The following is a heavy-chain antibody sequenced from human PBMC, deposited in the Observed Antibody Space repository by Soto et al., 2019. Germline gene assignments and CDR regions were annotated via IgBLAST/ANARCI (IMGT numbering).Heavy chain of an antibody. CDR3: ARLSGGPIC. J-gene: IGHJ4*02. V-gene: IGHV4-4*07. CDR1: GGSISSFF. CDR2: VHGSGTT. Sequence: QVQLQESGPGLVKTSQTLSLTCTVSGGSISSFFWNWFRQPAGKGLEWIGRVHGSGTTNYNASLRSRLTMTIDTPRNQFSLEMTSVTAADTAVYYCARLSGGPICWGQGTLVTVSS.